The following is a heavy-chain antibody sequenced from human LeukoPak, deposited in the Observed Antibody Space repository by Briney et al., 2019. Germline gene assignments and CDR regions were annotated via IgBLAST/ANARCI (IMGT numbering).Heavy chain of an antibody. J-gene: IGHJ6*03. CDR3: ARAQLAYCGGDCPDYYYYYMDV. Sequence: SVKVSCKASGYTFTGFYIHWVRQAPGQGLEWMGRIIPIFGTANYAQKFQGRVTITTDESTSTAYMELSSLRSEDTAVYYCARAQLAYCGGDCPDYYYYYMDVWGKGTTVTVSS. V-gene: IGHV1-69*05. D-gene: IGHD2-21*02. CDR2: IIPIFGTA. CDR1: GYTFTGFY.